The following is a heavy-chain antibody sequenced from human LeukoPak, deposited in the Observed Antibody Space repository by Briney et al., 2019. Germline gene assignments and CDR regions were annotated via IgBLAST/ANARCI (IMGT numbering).Heavy chain of an antibody. CDR3: ASYNWNDGFFDY. Sequence: GGSLRLSCAASGFTLSTYSMNWVRQAPGKGLEWVSYISSSSNIIYYAVSVKGRFTISRDNAKNSLSLQMNSLRDEDTAVYYCASYNWNDGFFDYWGRGTLVTVSS. J-gene: IGHJ4*02. CDR2: ISSSSNII. CDR1: GFTLSTYS. V-gene: IGHV3-48*02. D-gene: IGHD1-20*01.